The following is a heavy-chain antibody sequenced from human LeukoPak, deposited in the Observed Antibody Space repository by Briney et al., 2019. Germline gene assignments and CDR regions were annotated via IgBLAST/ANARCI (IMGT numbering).Heavy chain of an antibody. CDR2: ITGISSNI. V-gene: IGHV3-21*01. Sequence: GGALRLSCAASGFTFSTYIMNWVRPAPGKGLEGVSSITGISSNIYCADTVKGRCTISRDNAKNSLYLQMNTLRDEDTAVYYRARGGGRYLSQHWGQGSLVTVSS. D-gene: IGHD1-26*01. CDR1: GFTFSTYI. J-gene: IGHJ1*01. CDR3: ARGGGRYLSQH.